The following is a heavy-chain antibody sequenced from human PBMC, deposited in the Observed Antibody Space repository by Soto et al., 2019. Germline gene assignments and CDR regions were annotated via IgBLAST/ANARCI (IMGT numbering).Heavy chain of an antibody. D-gene: IGHD5-12*01. CDR3: AKGRRDGYKGVTFDY. Sequence: GESLKISCAASGFTFSSYAMSWVRQAPGKGLEWVSAISGSGGSTYYADSVKGRFTISRDNSKNTLYLQMNSLRAEDTAVYYCAKGRRDGYKGVTFDYWGQGTLVTVSS. CDR1: GFTFSSYA. CDR2: ISGSGGST. J-gene: IGHJ4*02. V-gene: IGHV3-23*01.